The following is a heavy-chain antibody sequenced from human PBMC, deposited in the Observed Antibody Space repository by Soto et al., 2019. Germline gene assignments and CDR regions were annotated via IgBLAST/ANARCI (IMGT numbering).Heavy chain of an antibody. CDR2: IYYSGST. J-gene: IGHJ5*01. D-gene: IGHD1-26*01. CDR3: ARHSASWQGFDY. CDR1: GGSISSGGYY. V-gene: IGHV4-31*03. Sequence: QVQLQESGPGLVKPSQTLSLTCSVSGGSISSGGYYWSWIRQHPEKGLEWIGYIYYSGSTNYNPSLKSRVIISVDTSSNRFPLDLRSVTAADTAIYYCARHSASWQGFDYWGHGTLVTVSS.